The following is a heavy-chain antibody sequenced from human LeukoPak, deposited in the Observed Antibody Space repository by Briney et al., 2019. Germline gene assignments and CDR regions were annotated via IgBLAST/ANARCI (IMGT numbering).Heavy chain of an antibody. V-gene: IGHV1-18*01. CDR3: ARVIVVVVAATQESNWFDP. CDR1: GYAFTSYG. J-gene: IGHJ5*02. Sequence: ASVKVSCKASGYAFTSYGISWVRQAPGQGLEWMGRISAYNGNTNYAQKLQGRVTMTTDTSTSTAYMELRSLISDDTAVYYCARVIVVVVAATQESNWFDPWGQGTLVTVSS. CDR2: ISAYNGNT. D-gene: IGHD2-15*01.